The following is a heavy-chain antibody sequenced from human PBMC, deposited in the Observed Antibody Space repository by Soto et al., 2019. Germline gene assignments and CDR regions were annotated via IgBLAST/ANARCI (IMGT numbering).Heavy chain of an antibody. J-gene: IGHJ6*02. D-gene: IGHD2-2*01. CDR3: ARRSTDRAQYYYAMDV. CDR2: IYPGDSDT. Sequence: EALKISGKGSGYRFTNYWIAWVRQMPGKGLEWMGIIYPGDSDTRYSPSFQGQVTISADKSISTAYLQWSSLKASDTAMYYCARRSTDRAQYYYAMDVWGQGTTVTVSS. V-gene: IGHV5-51*01. CDR1: GYRFTNYW.